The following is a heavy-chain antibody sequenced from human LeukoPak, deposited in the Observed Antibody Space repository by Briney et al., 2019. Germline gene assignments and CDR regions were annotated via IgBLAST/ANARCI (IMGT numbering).Heavy chain of an antibody. D-gene: IGHD2-2*01. Sequence: SETLSLTCTVPGGSISSGDYYWSWIRQPPGKGLEWIGYIYYSGSTYYNPSLKSRVTISVDTSKNQFSLKLSSVTAADTAVYYCARGDIVVVPAAIWFDPWGQGTLVTVSS. J-gene: IGHJ5*02. CDR3: ARGDIVVVPAAIWFDP. V-gene: IGHV4-30-4*01. CDR1: GGSISSGDYY. CDR2: IYYSGST.